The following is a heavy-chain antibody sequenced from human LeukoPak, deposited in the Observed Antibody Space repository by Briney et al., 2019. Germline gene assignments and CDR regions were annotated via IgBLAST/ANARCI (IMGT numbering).Heavy chain of an antibody. V-gene: IGHV3-23*01. Sequence: GGSLRLSCAATGFTFSSYAMSWVRQAPGKGLEWVSAISGSGGSTYYADSVEGRFTISRDNSKNTLYLQMNSLRAEDTAVYYCAKSRSSGYHYYFDYWGQGTLVTVSS. CDR3: AKSRSSGYHYYFDY. CDR1: GFTFSSYA. J-gene: IGHJ4*02. CDR2: ISGSGGST. D-gene: IGHD3-22*01.